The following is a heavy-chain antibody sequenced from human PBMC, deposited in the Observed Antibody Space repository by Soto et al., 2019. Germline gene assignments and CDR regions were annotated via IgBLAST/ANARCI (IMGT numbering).Heavy chain of an antibody. Sequence: PGGSLRLSCAASGFTFSSYAMHWVRQAPGMGLEWVAVISYDGSNKYYADSVKGRFTIARDNSKNTLYLQMNSLRAEDTAVYYCARTDIAMVTDYYYGMDVWGLGTTATV. CDR3: ARTDIAMVTDYYYGMDV. V-gene: IGHV3-30-3*01. J-gene: IGHJ6*02. CDR1: GFTFSSYA. D-gene: IGHD5-18*01. CDR2: ISYDGSNK.